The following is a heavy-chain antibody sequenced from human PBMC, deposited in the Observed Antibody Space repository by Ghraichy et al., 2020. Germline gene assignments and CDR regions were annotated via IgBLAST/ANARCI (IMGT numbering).Heavy chain of an antibody. J-gene: IGHJ4*02. V-gene: IGHV1-18*01. D-gene: IGHD6-13*01. CDR3: ARDRDSYSSSWYGVDY. Sequence: ASVKVSCKASGYTFTSYGISWVRQAPGQGLEWMGWISAYNGNTNYAQKLQGRVTMTTDTSTSTAYMELRSLRSDDTAVYYCARDRDSYSSSWYGVDYWGQGTLVTVS. CDR1: GYTFTSYG. CDR2: ISAYNGNT.